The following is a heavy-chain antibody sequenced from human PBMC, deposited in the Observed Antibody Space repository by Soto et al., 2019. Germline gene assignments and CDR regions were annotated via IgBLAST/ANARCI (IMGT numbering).Heavy chain of an antibody. J-gene: IGHJ3*02. CDR2: ISSSSSYI. CDR3: ASLYSSGYSGAFDI. CDR1: GFTFSSYS. Sequence: RLSCAASGFTFSSYSMNWVRQAPGKGLEWVSSISSSSSYIYYADSVKGRFTISRDNAKNSLYLQMNSLRAEDTAVYYCASLYSSGYSGAFDIWGQGTMVTVSS. D-gene: IGHD6-19*01. V-gene: IGHV3-21*01.